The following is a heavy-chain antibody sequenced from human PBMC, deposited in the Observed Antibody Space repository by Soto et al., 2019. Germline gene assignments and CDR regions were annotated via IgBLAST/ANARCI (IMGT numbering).Heavy chain of an antibody. D-gene: IGHD4-17*01. J-gene: IGHJ4*02. Sequence: QVQLVQSGAEVKKPGASVKVSCKASGYTFTSYDINWVRQATGQGLEWMGWMNPNSGNTGYAQKFRGRATMTRNTSISTAYMELSSLRSEDTAVYYCARLPDYGDPYDFDYWGQGTLVTVSS. V-gene: IGHV1-8*01. CDR2: MNPNSGNT. CDR3: ARLPDYGDPYDFDY. CDR1: GYTFTSYD.